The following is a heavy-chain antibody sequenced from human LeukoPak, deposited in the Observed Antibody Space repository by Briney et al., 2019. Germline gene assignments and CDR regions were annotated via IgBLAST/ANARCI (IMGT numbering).Heavy chain of an antibody. CDR1: GGSISSSSYY. J-gene: IGHJ5*02. CDR3: ARPKYYYGSGSRSTGWFDP. D-gene: IGHD3-10*01. CDR2: IYYSGST. V-gene: IGHV4-39*07. Sequence: SETLSLTCTVSGGSISSSSYYWGWIRQPPGKGLEWIGSIYYSGSTYYNPSLKSRVTISVDTSKNQFSLKLSSVTAADTAVYYCARPKYYYGSGSRSTGWFDPWGQGTLVTVSS.